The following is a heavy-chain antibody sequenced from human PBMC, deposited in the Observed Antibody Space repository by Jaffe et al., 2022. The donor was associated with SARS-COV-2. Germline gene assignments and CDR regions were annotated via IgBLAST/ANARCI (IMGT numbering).Heavy chain of an antibody. CDR1: GGSITTTNYY. Sequence: QLQLQESGPGLVKPSETLSLTCTVSGGSITTTNYYWGWLRQPPEKGLEWIASMYYSGNTYYNPSLKSRVIVSVDTSKNQFSLKLSSVTAADTAVYYCASRRGHLDPPGGWFDPWGQGTLVTVSS. D-gene: IGHD1-1*01. J-gene: IGHJ5*02. V-gene: IGHV4-39*01. CDR3: ASRRGHLDPPGGWFDP. CDR2: MYYSGNT.